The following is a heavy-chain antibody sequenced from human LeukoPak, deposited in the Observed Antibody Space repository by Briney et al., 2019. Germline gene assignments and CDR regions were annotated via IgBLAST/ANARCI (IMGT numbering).Heavy chain of an antibody. CDR1: GGSISSSTYY. Sequence: PSETLSLTCTVSGGSISSSTYYWGWIRQPPGKGLDWIGSMYYTGNTYYNPSLKSRVTISVDTSKNQFSLKLTSVTAADTAVYYCARQPRDGHNPRPYCFDYWGQGTLVTVSS. CDR2: MYYTGNT. D-gene: IGHD5-24*01. CDR3: ARQPRDGHNPRPYCFDY. V-gene: IGHV4-39*01. J-gene: IGHJ4*02.